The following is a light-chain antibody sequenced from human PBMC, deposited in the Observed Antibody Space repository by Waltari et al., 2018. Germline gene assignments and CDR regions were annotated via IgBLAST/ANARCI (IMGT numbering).Light chain of an antibody. CDR3: MQALQTPYT. CDR2: LGS. Sequence: DIVMTQSPLSLLVTPGEPASISCSSSQSLLHSNGYNYLDWYLQKPGQSPQLLIYLGSNRASGVPDRFSGSGSGTDFTLKISRVEAEDVGVYYCMQALQTPYTFGQGTKLEI. V-gene: IGKV2-28*01. J-gene: IGKJ2*01. CDR1: QSLLHSNGYNY.